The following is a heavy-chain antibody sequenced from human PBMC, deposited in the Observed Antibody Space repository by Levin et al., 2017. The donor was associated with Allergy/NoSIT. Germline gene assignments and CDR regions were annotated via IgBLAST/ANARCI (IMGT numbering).Heavy chain of an antibody. Sequence: GGSLRLSCAASGFTFDDYAMHWVRQAPGKGLEWVSGISWNIGRLGYAASVKGRFTISRDNAKNSLYLQMNSLRTEDTALYYCARDNIGLPDAFDIWGQGTMVIVSS. D-gene: IGHD3-10*01. CDR1: GFTFDDYA. CDR3: ARDNIGLPDAFDI. J-gene: IGHJ3*02. CDR2: ISWNIGRL. V-gene: IGHV3-9*01.